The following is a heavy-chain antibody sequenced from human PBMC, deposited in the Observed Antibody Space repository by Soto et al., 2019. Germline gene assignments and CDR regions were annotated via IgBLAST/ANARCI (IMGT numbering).Heavy chain of an antibody. CDR1: GYSFTAYW. CDR3: ARRDGFGLYYFDY. V-gene: IGHV5-51*01. D-gene: IGHD3-10*01. CDR2: IYPADSDI. Sequence: PGESLKISCQTSGYSFTAYWVAWVRQTPGRGLEWMGIIYPADSDIRYSPSFQGQVTISADRSISPVYLQWTSLKASDTAMYFCARRDGFGLYYFDYWGQGAPVTVSS. J-gene: IGHJ4*02.